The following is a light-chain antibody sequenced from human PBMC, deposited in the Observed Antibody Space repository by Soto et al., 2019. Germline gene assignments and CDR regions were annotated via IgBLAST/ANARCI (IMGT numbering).Light chain of an antibody. CDR1: QSVSSTY. V-gene: IGKV3-20*01. CDR2: GAS. Sequence: EIVLTQSPGTLSLSPGERATLSCRASQSVSSTYLAWYQQKPGQAPRLLIYGASSRATGIPDRFSGSGSGTDFTLTISRLEPEDVAVYYCQQYTTSLPSWTFGQGTKVEIK. J-gene: IGKJ1*01. CDR3: QQYTTSLPSWT.